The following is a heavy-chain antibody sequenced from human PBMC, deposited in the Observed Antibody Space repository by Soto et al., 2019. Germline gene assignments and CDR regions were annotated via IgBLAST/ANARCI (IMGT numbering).Heavy chain of an antibody. CDR2: ISSSSSYI. CDR3: AKRRGAGGHFDY. J-gene: IGHJ4*02. CDR1: GFTFSSYS. D-gene: IGHD2-15*01. Sequence: GGSLRLSCAASGFTFSSYSMNWVRQAPGKGLEWVSSISSSSSYIYHADSVKGRFTISRDNAKNSLYLQMNSLRAEDTAVYYCAKRRGAGGHFDYWGQGALVTVSS. V-gene: IGHV3-21*04.